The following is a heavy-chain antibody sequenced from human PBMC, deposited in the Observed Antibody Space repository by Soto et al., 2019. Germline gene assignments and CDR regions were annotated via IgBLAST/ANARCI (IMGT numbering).Heavy chain of an antibody. CDR1: GYTLTELS. CDR3: AREDYDSSGYYYGY. V-gene: IGHV1-24*01. D-gene: IGHD3-22*01. CDR2: IDAEDGET. Sequence: GASVKVSCKVSGYTLTELSMHWVRQAPGKGLEWMGCIDAEDGETNYAQKLQGRVTMTTDTSTSTAYMELRSLRSDDTAVYYCAREDYDSSGYYYGYWGQGTLVTVSS. J-gene: IGHJ4*02.